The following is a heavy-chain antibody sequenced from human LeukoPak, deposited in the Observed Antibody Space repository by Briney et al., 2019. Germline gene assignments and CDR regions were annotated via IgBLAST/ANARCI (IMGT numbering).Heavy chain of an antibody. CDR2: INHSGST. Sequence: SETLSLTCAVYGGSFSGYYWSWIRQPPGKGLEWIGEINHSGSTNYNPSLKSRVTISVDTSKNRFSLKLSSVTAADTAVYYCARAPGDGSSTVSWFDPWGQGTLVTVSS. CDR1: GGSFSGYY. J-gene: IGHJ5*02. D-gene: IGHD6-6*01. CDR3: ARAPGDGSSTVSWFDP. V-gene: IGHV4-34*01.